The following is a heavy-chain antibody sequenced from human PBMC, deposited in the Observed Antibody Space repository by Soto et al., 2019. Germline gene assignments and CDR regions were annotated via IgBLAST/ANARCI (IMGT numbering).Heavy chain of an antibody. CDR1: GYFFNDYH. V-gene: IGHV1-2*02. CDR3: GREACGSKIAAVLRVP. CDR2: INPKNGDT. Sequence: SVKAVCKTPGYFFNDYHMHWGRKAPGQGLEWMGWINPKNGDTNYAQKFQDRVTMTRDTSISTVYIELSRLTSDDTAVYYRGREACGSKIAAVLRVPWG. D-gene: IGHD2-2*01. J-gene: IGHJ5*02.